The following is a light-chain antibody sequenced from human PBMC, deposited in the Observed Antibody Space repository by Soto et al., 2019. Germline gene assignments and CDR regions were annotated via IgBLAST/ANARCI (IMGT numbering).Light chain of an antibody. Sequence: DVVMTQSPLSLPVTLGQPASISCVSSQVLVHSDGNTYLSWLQRXPGPPPRLLIYKVSNRFSGVPDRFSGSGAGTDFTLKIRRVEAEDVGVDYCMQATQLRTFGQGTRLEIK. CDR1: QVLVHSDGNTY. J-gene: IGKJ5*01. CDR3: MQATQLRT. CDR2: KVS. V-gene: IGKV2-24*01.